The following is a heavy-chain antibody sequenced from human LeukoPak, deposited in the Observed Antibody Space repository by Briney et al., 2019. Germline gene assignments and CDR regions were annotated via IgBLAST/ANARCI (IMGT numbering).Heavy chain of an antibody. V-gene: IGHV3-23*01. Sequence: QPGGSLRLSCAASEFTFSSYAMSWVRQAPGKGLEWVSGISGSGGSTYYADSVKGRFTISRDNSKNTLYLQMNSLRAEDTAVYYCARWVCSSTSCFYFDYWGQGSLVVVSS. CDR3: ARWVCSSTSCFYFDY. CDR2: ISGSGGST. CDR1: EFTFSSYA. D-gene: IGHD2-2*01. J-gene: IGHJ4*02.